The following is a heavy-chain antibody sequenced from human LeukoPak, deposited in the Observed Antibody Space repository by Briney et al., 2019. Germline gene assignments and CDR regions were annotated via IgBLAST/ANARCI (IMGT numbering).Heavy chain of an antibody. D-gene: IGHD1-14*01. CDR2: INPKSGGT. J-gene: IGHJ5*02. Sequence: GASVKVSCKASGYTFTAYYIHWVRQAPGQGLEWMGWINPKSGGTNYAQRFQGRVTMTRDTSISTAYMELSSLRSDDTAVYFCARGPRNDPWGQGTLVTVSS. V-gene: IGHV1-2*02. CDR3: ARGPRNDP. CDR1: GYTFTAYY.